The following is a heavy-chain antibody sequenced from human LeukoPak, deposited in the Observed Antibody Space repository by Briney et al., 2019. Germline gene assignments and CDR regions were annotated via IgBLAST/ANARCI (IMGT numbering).Heavy chain of an antibody. D-gene: IGHD6-13*01. V-gene: IGHV3-13*01. CDR2: IGTAGDT. CDR3: ARDRSSSPWDYYYYYMDV. CDR1: GFTFSDYD. Sequence: PGGSLRLSCAASGFTFSDYDMHWVRQATGKGLEWVSAIGTAGDTYYTGSVKGRFTISRDNAKNSLYLQMNSLRAEDTAVYYCARDRSSSPWDYYYYYMDVWGKGTTVTVSS. J-gene: IGHJ6*03.